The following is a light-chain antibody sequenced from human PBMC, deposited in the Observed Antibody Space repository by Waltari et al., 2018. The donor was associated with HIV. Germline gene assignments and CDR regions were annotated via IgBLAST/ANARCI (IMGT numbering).Light chain of an antibody. V-gene: IGKV3-15*01. Sequence: VMTQSPATLSVSPGERATLSCRASQSVSTNLAWYQQKPGQAPRLLIYGASTRATGLPARFSGSGSWTEFTLTISSLQSEDFAVYFCQQYNNWPPNTFGQGTKVDIK. CDR3: QQYNNWPPNT. J-gene: IGKJ2*01. CDR2: GAS. CDR1: QSVSTN.